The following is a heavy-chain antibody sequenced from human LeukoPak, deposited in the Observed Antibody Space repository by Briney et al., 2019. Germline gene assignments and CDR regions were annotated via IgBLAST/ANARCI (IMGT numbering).Heavy chain of an antibody. CDR2: ISGNGGGT. CDR1: GITFSSYA. Sequence: GGSLRLSCAASGITFSSYAMSWVRQAPGKGLEWVSGISGNGGGTYYADSVKGRFTIFRDNSKNTLYLQMNSLRAEDTAVYYCAKSFGYSRSWFDYWGQGTLVTVSS. CDR3: AKSFGYSRSWFDY. J-gene: IGHJ4*02. V-gene: IGHV3-23*01. D-gene: IGHD6-13*01.